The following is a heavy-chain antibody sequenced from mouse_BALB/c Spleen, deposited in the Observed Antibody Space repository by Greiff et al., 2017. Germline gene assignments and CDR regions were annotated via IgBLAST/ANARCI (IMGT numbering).Heavy chain of an antibody. CDR1: GFTFSDYY. V-gene: IGHV5-4*02. CDR2: ISDGGSYT. Sequence: EVKLMESGGGLVKPGGSLKLSCAASGFTFSDYYMYWVRQTPEKRLEWVATISDGGSYTYYPDSVKGRFTISRDNAKNNLYLQMSSLKSEDTAMYYCARALRLRIDYWGQGTTLTVSS. J-gene: IGHJ2*01. D-gene: IGHD1-2*01. CDR3: ARALRLRIDY.